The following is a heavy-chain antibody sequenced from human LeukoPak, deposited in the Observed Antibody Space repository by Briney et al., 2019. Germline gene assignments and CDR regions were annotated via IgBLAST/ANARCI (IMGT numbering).Heavy chain of an antibody. V-gene: IGHV3-53*01. J-gene: IGHJ3*02. Sequence: GGSLRLSCAASGLTFSSYNMNWVRQAPGKGLEWVSIIYSGGSTFYADSVKGRFTISRDNSKNTLHLQMNSLRAEDTAVYYCARSNDAFDIWGQGTMVTVSS. CDR1: GLTFSSYN. D-gene: IGHD5/OR15-5a*01. CDR3: ARSNDAFDI. CDR2: IYSGGST.